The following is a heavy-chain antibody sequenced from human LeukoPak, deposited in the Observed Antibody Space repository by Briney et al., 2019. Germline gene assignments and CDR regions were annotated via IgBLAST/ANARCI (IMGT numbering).Heavy chain of an antibody. CDR1: GFTFSDYY. CDR2: ISSSSSYT. V-gene: IGHV3-11*06. CDR3: ARGFLWFGELLYPAPFDY. Sequence: GGSLRLSCAASGFTFSDYYMRWIRQAPGKGLEWVSYISSSSSYTNYADSVKGRFTISRDNAKNSLYLQMNSLRAEDTAVYYCARGFLWFGELLYPAPFDYWGQGTLVTVSS. J-gene: IGHJ4*02. D-gene: IGHD3-10*01.